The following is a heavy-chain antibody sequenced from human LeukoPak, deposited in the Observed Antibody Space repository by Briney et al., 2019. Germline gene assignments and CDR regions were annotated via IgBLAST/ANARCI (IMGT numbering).Heavy chain of an antibody. Sequence: GGSLRLSCAASGFTFSSYGMHWVRQAPGKGLEWVAVISYDGSNKYYADSVKGRFTISRDNSKNTLYLQMNSLRAEDTAVYYCAKDGRGSYTPFDYWGQGTLVTVSS. D-gene: IGHD1-26*01. CDR3: AKDGRGSYTPFDY. J-gene: IGHJ4*02. CDR1: GFTFSSYG. V-gene: IGHV3-30*18. CDR2: ISYDGSNK.